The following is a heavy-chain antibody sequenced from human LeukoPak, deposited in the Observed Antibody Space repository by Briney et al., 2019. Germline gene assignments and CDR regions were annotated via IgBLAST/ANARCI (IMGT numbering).Heavy chain of an antibody. J-gene: IGHJ4*02. V-gene: IGHV3-7*03. CDR2: IKQDGSEK. Sequence: GGSLRLSCAASGFTFSSYWMSWVRQAPGKGLEWVANIKQDGSEKYYVDPVKGRFTISRDNAKNSLYLQMNSLRAEDTAVYYCARDGACSGGSCYSPYFDYWGQGTLVTVSS. CDR3: ARDGACSGGSCYSPYFDY. CDR1: GFTFSSYW. D-gene: IGHD2-15*01.